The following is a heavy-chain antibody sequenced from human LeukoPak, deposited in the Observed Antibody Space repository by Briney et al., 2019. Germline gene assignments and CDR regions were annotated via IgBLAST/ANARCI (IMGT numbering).Heavy chain of an antibody. J-gene: IGHJ3*02. CDR1: GFTFSSYA. V-gene: IGHV3-30-3*01. Sequence: GGSLRLSCAASGFTFSSYAMHWVRQAPGKGLEWVAVIPYDGSNKYYADSVKGRFTISRDNSKNTLYLQMNSLRAEDTAVYYCARDSGWDSSGPYAFDIWGQGTMVTVSS. CDR3: ARDSGWDSSGPYAFDI. CDR2: IPYDGSNK. D-gene: IGHD3-22*01.